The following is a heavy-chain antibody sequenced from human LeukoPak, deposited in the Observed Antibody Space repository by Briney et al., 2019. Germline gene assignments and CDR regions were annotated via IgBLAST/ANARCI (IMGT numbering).Heavy chain of an antibody. Sequence: SVEVSCKASGGTFSSYAISWVRQAPGQGLEWMGGIIPIFGTANYAQKFQGRVTITADESTSTAYMELSSLRSEDTAVYYCARDRYGGNSRDAFDIWGQGTMVTVSS. V-gene: IGHV1-69*13. CDR3: ARDRYGGNSRDAFDI. J-gene: IGHJ3*02. CDR1: GGTFSSYA. CDR2: IIPIFGTA. D-gene: IGHD4-23*01.